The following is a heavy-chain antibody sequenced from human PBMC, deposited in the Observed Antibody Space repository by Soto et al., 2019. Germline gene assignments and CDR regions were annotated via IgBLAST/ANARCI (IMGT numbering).Heavy chain of an antibody. Sequence: GESLKISCKGSGYSFTSYWIGWVRQMPGKGLEWMGTIYPGGSETTYSPSFQGQVTISADKSIRTAHLQWTSLKASDTAMYYCARLDSSGYHLFDYCGHGTPVPASP. D-gene: IGHD3-22*01. J-gene: IGHJ5*01. CDR2: IYPGGSET. CDR3: ARLDSSGYHLFDY. V-gene: IGHV5-51*01. CDR1: GYSFTSYW.